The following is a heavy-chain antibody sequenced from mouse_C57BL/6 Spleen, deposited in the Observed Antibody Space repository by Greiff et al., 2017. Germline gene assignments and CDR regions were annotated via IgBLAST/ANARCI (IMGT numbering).Heavy chain of an antibody. CDR1: GYSITSGYY. Sequence: DVQLQESGPGLVKPSQSLSLTCSVTGYSITSGYYWNWIRQFPGNKLEWMGYISYDGSNNYNPSLKNRISITRDTSKNQFFLKLNSVTTEDTATYYCAREDYGPYYYAMDYWGQGTSVTVSS. V-gene: IGHV3-6*01. CDR2: ISYDGSN. D-gene: IGHD1-1*02. J-gene: IGHJ4*01. CDR3: AREDYGPYYYAMDY.